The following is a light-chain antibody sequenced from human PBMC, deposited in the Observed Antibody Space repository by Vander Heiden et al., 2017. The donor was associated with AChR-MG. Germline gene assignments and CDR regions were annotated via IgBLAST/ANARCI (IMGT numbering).Light chain of an antibody. CDR2: EVS. CDR1: SSDVGGYNY. V-gene: IGLV2-14*01. J-gene: IGLJ3*02. CDR3: SSYTSSSTPLWV. Sequence: QSALTQPASVSGSPGQSIPIPCTGTSSDVGGYNYVSWYQQHPGKAPKLMIYEVSNRPAGVSNRFSGSKSGNTASLTISGLQAEDEADYYCSSYTSSSTPLWVFGGGTKLTVL.